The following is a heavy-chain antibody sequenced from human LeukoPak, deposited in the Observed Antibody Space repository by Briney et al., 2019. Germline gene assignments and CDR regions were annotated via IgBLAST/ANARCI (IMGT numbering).Heavy chain of an antibody. Sequence: PSETLPLTCTVSGGSISNSAYYWVWIRQPPGKGLEWIGTITNTGSTYSNPSLKSRFTISIDTSKTQISLKLTSVTAADTAVFYCARKTPGTSMDVRGQGTPVTVSS. D-gene: IGHD3-10*01. CDR1: GGSISNSAYY. J-gene: IGHJ6*02. CDR2: ITNTGST. CDR3: ARKTPGTSMDV. V-gene: IGHV4-39*01.